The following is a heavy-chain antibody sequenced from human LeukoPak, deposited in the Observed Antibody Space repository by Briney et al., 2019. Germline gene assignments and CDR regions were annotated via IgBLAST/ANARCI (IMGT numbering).Heavy chain of an antibody. V-gene: IGHV3-48*03. CDR1: GFTFSSYE. J-gene: IGHJ4*02. CDR2: ITTSGRSI. Sequence: GGSLRLSCAASGFTFSSYEMNWVRQAPGKGLEWVSYITTSGRSIYYADSVKGRFTISRDNAKNTLYLQMNSLRAEDTAVYYCARGEDYGTNSFDYWGQETLVTVS. CDR3: ARGEDYGTNSFDY. D-gene: IGHD4-17*01.